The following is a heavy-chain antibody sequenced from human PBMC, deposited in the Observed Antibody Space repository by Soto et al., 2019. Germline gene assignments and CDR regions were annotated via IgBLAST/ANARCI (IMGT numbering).Heavy chain of an antibody. CDR1: GFTFSSHG. Sequence: GGSLRLSCAASGFTFSSHGMHWVRQAPGKGLEWVAVIWYDGSNKYYADSVKGRFTISRDNSKDTLYLQMDSLRAEDTAVYYCARDGVGATGGFDYWGQGTLVTVSS. CDR3: ARDGVGATGGFDY. CDR2: IWYDGSNK. V-gene: IGHV3-33*01. D-gene: IGHD1-26*01. J-gene: IGHJ4*02.